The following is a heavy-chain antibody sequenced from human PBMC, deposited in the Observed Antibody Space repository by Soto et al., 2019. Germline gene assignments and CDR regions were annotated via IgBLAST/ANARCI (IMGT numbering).Heavy chain of an antibody. J-gene: IGHJ6*02. CDR3: AKNGQPPYYYYGLDV. CDR1: GYTFTRYG. D-gene: IGHD2-8*01. Sequence: QGQLVQSEAEVKKPGASVKVSCKASGYTFTRYGISWVRQAPGQGLEWMGWISGYNGDTTYAQKFQGRVTMTIDTSTRTAYMELRSLTSDDTAVYYCAKNGQPPYYYYGLDVWGQGTKVTVSS. V-gene: IGHV1-18*01. CDR2: ISGYNGDT.